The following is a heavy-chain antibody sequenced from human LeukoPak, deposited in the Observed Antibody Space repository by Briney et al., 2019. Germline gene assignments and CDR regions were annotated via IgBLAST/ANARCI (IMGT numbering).Heavy chain of an antibody. Sequence: GGSLRLSCAASGFTFSSYSMNWVRQAPGKGLEWVSYISSSSTIYYADSVKGRFTISRDNAKNSLYLQMNSLRAEDTAVYYCARDYYVWVSYRYSATDYWGQGTLVTVSS. CDR3: ARDYYVWVSYRYSATDY. CDR1: GFTFSSYS. J-gene: IGHJ4*02. V-gene: IGHV3-48*01. CDR2: ISSSSTI. D-gene: IGHD3-16*02.